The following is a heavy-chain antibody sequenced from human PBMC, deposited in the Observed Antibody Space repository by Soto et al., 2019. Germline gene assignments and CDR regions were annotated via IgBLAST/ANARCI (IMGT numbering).Heavy chain of an antibody. V-gene: IGHV1-8*01. D-gene: IGHD3-10*01. CDR1: GYTFTSYD. J-gene: IGHJ3*02. CDR2: MNTNNGNT. CDR3: GKVRDDHGVDI. Sequence: QVQLVQSGADVKKPGASVKVSCKASGYTFTSYDIHWVRQATGQGLEWMGWMNTNNGNTGYAQKFRGRVNMTRNIAITTAYMELSSLTSEDTVLYYCGKVRDDHGVDIWGQGTMVTVSS.